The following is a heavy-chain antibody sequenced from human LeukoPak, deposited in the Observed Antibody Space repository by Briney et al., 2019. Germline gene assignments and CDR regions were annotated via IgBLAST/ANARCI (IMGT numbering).Heavy chain of an antibody. J-gene: IGHJ4*02. CDR2: ISAYNGNT. V-gene: IGHV1-18*01. CDR1: GYTFTSYG. D-gene: IGHD5-24*01. Sequence: ASVKVSCKASGYTFTSYGISWVRQAPGQGLEWMGWISAYNGNTNYAQKLQGRVTMTTDTSTSTAYMELRSLRSDDTGVYYCASPSPSKSRRDGYNVWGQGTLVSVSS. CDR3: ASPSPSKSRRDGYNV.